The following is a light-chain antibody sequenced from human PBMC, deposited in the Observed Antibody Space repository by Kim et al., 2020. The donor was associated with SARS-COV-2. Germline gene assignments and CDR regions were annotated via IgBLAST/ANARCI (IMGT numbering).Light chain of an antibody. CDR2: GAS. Sequence: VSPGERATLSCRASQSVSSNLAWYQQKPGQAPRLLIYGASTRGTGVPARFSGSGSGTDFTLTIDSLQSEDFAVYYCQQYDDWPLTFGGGTKVDIK. CDR3: QQYDDWPLT. CDR1: QSVSSN. V-gene: IGKV3-15*01. J-gene: IGKJ4*01.